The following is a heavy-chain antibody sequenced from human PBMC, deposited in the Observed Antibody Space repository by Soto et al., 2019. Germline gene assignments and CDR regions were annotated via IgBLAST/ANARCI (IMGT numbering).Heavy chain of an antibody. CDR2: ISYDGSNK. CDR3: AKDDFWSGYALDY. J-gene: IGHJ4*02. V-gene: IGHV3-30*18. CDR1: GFTFSGYG. D-gene: IGHD3-3*01. Sequence: QVQLVESGGGVVQPGRSLRLSCAASGFTFSGYGMHWVRQAPGKGLEWVAVISYDGSNKYYEDSVKGRFTISRDNSKNTMYLQMNSLRVEDTAVHYCAKDDFWSGYALDYCGQGTLVTVSS.